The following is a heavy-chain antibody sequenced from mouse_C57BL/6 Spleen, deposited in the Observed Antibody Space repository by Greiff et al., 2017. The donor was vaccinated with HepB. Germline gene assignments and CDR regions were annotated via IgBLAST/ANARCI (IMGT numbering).Heavy chain of an antibody. J-gene: IGHJ1*03. CDR3: ARDVYYGNYVWYFDV. CDR2: ISYDGSN. V-gene: IGHV3-6*01. CDR1: GYSITSGYY. Sequence: EVQLVESGPGLVKPSQSLSLTCSVTGYSITSGYYWNWIRQFPGNKLEWMGYISYDGSNNYNPSLKNRISITRDTSKNQFFLKLNSVTTEDTATYYCARDVYYGNYVWYFDVWGTGTTVTVSS. D-gene: IGHD2-1*01.